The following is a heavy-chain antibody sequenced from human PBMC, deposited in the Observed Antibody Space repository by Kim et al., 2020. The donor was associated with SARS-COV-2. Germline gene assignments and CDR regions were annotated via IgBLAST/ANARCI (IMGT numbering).Heavy chain of an antibody. J-gene: IGHJ6*02. CDR1: GFTFSSYW. CDR3: ARDIRGTFYSGMDV. CDR2: INRDGSST. Sequence: GGSLRLSCAASGFTFSSYWMHWVRQAPGKGLVWVSRINRDGSSTNYADSVKGRFTVSRDNAKDTLYLQMDSLRAEDSAVYYCARDIRGTFYSGMDVWG. D-gene: IGHD3-10*01. V-gene: IGHV3-74*01.